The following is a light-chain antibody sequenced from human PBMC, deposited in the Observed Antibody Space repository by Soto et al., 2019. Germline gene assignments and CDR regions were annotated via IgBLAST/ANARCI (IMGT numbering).Light chain of an antibody. CDR1: QGFSSSY. Sequence: ENVLTQSPGTLPLSPGERATLSCRASQGFSSSYLAWYQQKPGQAPRLLIYDASNRATGIPARFSGSGSGTDFTLTISRLEPEDFAMYYCLHHGSSLWTFGQGTKVDIK. J-gene: IGKJ1*01. V-gene: IGKV3-20*01. CDR3: LHHGSSLWT. CDR2: DAS.